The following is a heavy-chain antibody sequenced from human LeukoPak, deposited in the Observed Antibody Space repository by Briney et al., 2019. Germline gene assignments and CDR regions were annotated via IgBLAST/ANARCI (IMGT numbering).Heavy chain of an antibody. CDR1: GDSVSSNSAA. D-gene: IGHD2-2*01. V-gene: IGHV6-1*01. CDR3: ASLTRRLALGDCSSTSCYYYYGMDA. J-gene: IGHJ6*02. CDR2: TYYRSKWNN. Sequence: SQALSLTRACSGDSVSSNSAAWHWIRQSPSRGLEWLGRTYYRSKWNNDYAVSVKSRIIISPDTYKTHSSLQLNSVTPEDTAVYYCASLTRRLALGDCSSTSCYYYYGMDAWGQGTTVTVSS.